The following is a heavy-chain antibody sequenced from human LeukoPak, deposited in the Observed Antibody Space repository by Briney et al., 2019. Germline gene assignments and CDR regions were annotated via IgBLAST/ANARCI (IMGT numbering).Heavy chain of an antibody. CDR1: GGSISSSGYY. J-gene: IGHJ6*02. Sequence: KPSETLSLTCTVSGGSISSSGYYWSWIRQPPGKGLEWIGEINHSGSTNYNPSLKSRVTISVDTSKNQFSLKLSSVTAADTAVYYCARGRRIVVVPAAIRYYYYGMDVWGQGTTVTVPS. CDR3: ARGRRIVVVPAAIRYYYYGMDV. V-gene: IGHV4-39*07. D-gene: IGHD2-2*02. CDR2: INHSGST.